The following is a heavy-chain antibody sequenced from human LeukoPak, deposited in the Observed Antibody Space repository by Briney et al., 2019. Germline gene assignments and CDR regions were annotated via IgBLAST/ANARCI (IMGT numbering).Heavy chain of an antibody. CDR1: GLTFNNYA. V-gene: IGHV3-23*01. Sequence: SGGSLRLSCAVSGLTFNNYAMSWVRQAPGKGLEWVSGISGRGASKYYADSVKGRFTISRDNSKNTLYLQMDSLRVEDSAVYYCAKNAGYSYGLYYFDYWGQGTLVTVSS. CDR3: AKNAGYSYGLYYFDY. CDR2: ISGRGASK. D-gene: IGHD5-18*01. J-gene: IGHJ4*02.